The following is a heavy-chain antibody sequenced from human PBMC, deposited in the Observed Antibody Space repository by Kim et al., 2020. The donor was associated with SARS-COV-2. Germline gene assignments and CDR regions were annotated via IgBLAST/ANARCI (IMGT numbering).Heavy chain of an antibody. J-gene: IGHJ4*02. CDR2: VRH. D-gene: IGHD5-18*01. V-gene: IGHV4-39*01. Sequence: VRHFYNPSLWSRVTISVDTSKRQLSLNLSSVTAADTAVYYCARYNYGRFDYWGQGTLVTVSS. CDR3: ARYNYGRFDY.